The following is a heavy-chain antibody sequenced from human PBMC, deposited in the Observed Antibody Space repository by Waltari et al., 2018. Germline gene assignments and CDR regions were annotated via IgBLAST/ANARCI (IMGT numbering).Heavy chain of an antibody. D-gene: IGHD1-26*01. Sequence: QVQLVQSGAEVKKPGASVKVSCKASGYTFTSYDINWVRQATGQGLEWMGWMNPNSGNTGYAQKFQGRVTMTRNTSISTAYMELSSLRSEDTAVYYCARSVVGATPYYYYYYMDVWGKGTTVTVSS. CDR1: GYTFTSYD. V-gene: IGHV1-8*01. J-gene: IGHJ6*03. CDR2: MNPNSGNT. CDR3: ARSVVGATPYYYYYYMDV.